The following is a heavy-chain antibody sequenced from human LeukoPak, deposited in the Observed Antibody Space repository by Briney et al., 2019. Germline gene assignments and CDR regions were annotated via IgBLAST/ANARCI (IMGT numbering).Heavy chain of an antibody. CDR1: GFTFSSYA. D-gene: IGHD6-6*01. CDR2: ISGSGGST. CDR3: ASLASKARLVDY. J-gene: IGHJ4*02. V-gene: IGHV3-23*01. Sequence: GGSLRLSCSASGFTFSSYAMSWVRQAPGKGLEWASAISGSGGSTYYADSVKGRFTISRDNSKNTLYLQMNSLRAEDTAVYYCASLASKARLVDYWGQGTLVTVSS.